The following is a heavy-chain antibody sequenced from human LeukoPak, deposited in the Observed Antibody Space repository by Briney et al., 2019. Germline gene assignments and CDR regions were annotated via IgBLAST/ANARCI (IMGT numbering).Heavy chain of an antibody. V-gene: IGHV4-39*01. CDR3: ARHSSGFDY. CDR2: IYYSGST. D-gene: IGHD6-19*01. J-gene: IGHJ4*02. CDR1: GGSISSSSYY. Sequence: SQTLSLTCTVSGGSISSSSYYWGWIRQPPGKGLEWIGSIYYSGSTYYNPSLKSRVTISVDTSKNQFSLKLSSVTAADTAVYYCARHSSGFDYWGQGTLVTVSS.